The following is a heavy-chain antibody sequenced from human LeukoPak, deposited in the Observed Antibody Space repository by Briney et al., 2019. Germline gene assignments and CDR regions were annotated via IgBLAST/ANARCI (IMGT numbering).Heavy chain of an antibody. CDR1: GGSFSGYY. V-gene: IGHV4-34*01. J-gene: IGHJ5*02. Sequence: PSETLSLACAVYGGSFSGYYWSWIRQPPGKGLEWIGEINHSGSTNYNPSLKSRVTISVDTSKNQFSLKLSSVTAADTAVYYCARYIRAPRLNWFDPWGQETLVTVSS. CDR3: ARYIRAPRLNWFDP. CDR2: INHSGST.